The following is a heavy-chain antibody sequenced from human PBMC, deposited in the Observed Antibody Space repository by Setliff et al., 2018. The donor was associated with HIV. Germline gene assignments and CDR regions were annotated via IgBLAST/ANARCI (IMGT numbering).Heavy chain of an antibody. CDR3: ARSKTFYDFWGGYYTHGAFKI. CDR1: GGSFTSRSYY. V-gene: IGHV4-39*01. D-gene: IGHD3-3*01. Sequence: PSETLSLTCTVSGGSFTSRSYYWGWIRQPPGKGLEWIGSIFYSGITYYNPSLKSRVTISVDTSKNQFSLNLTSLTAADTAVYYCARSKTFYDFWGGYYTHGAFKIWGLGTMVTVSS. CDR2: IFYSGIT. J-gene: IGHJ3*02.